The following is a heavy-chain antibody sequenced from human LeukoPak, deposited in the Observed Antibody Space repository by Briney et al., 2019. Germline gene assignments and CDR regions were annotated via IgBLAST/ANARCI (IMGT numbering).Heavy chain of an antibody. CDR3: ARATSYSNYGMDV. J-gene: IGHJ6*02. D-gene: IGHD4-11*01. CDR1: GFTFSKHW. CDR2: INSDGSST. Sequence: PGGSLRLSCAASGFTFSKHWMHWVRQVPGKRLVWVSRINSDGSSTSYADSVKGRFTISRDNAKNTLYLQMNSLRAEDTAVHYCARATSYSNYGMDVWGQGTTVTVSS. V-gene: IGHV3-74*01.